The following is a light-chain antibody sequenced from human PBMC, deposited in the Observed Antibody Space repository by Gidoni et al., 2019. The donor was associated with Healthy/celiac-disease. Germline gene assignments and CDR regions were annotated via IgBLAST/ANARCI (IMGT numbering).Light chain of an antibody. CDR2: WAS. V-gene: IGKV4-1*01. J-gene: IGKJ1*01. CDR3: QQYYTSPWT. Sequence: DIVMTQSPDSLAVSLGERATINCKSSQNVLYSANNKNYLAWYQQKPGQPPKLLIYWASTRESGVPDRFSGSGSGTDFTLTISSLQAEDVAVYYCQQYYTSPWTFXQXTRVEVK. CDR1: QNVLYSANNKNY.